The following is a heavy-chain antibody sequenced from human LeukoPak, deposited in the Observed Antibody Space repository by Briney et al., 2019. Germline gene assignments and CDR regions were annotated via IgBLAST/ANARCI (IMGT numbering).Heavy chain of an antibody. Sequence: PGGSLRLSCAVSGFTLSNYGLHWVRQAPGKGLEWVAFIRSDGNIKYYADSVKGRFTISRDNSKNTLHLQMNSLRAEDTAVYYCAKDVPTAYFDYWGQGTLVTASS. CDR2: IRSDGNIK. J-gene: IGHJ4*02. CDR3: AKDVPTAYFDY. V-gene: IGHV3-30*02. D-gene: IGHD1-1*01. CDR1: GFTLSNYG.